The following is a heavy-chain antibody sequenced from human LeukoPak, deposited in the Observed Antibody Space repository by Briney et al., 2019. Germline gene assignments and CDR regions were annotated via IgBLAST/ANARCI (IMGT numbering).Heavy chain of an antibody. CDR2: ISSSSSYT. CDR3: ARDRKKGIAAAGQDY. V-gene: IGHV3-21*01. Sequence: PGGSLRLSCVDSGFTFSSYSMNWVRQAPGKGLEWVSSISSSSSYTNYADSVRGRFTISRENAKNSLYLQMNSLRAEDTAVYYCARDRKKGIAAAGQDYWGQGTLVTVSS. CDR1: GFTFSSYS. D-gene: IGHD6-13*01. J-gene: IGHJ4*02.